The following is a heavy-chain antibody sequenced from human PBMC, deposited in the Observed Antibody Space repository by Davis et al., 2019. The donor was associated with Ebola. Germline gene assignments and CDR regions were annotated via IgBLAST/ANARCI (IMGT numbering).Heavy chain of an antibody. Sequence: MPGGSLRLSCTVSGGSISSYYWSWIRQPPGKGLEWIGYIYYSGSTNYNPSLKSRVTISVDTSKNQFSLTLTSVTAADTAVYYCARATVLWFGELLYTGGWFDPWGQGTLVTVSS. J-gene: IGHJ5*02. V-gene: IGHV4-59*12. CDR2: IYYSGST. CDR3: ARATVLWFGELLYTGGWFDP. CDR1: GGSISSYY. D-gene: IGHD3-10*01.